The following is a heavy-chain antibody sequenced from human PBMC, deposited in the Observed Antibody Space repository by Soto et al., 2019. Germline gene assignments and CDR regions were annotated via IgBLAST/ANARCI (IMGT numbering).Heavy chain of an antibody. CDR1: CGSSSSYY. J-gene: IGHJ4*02. CDR3: ASGGYSTIFRVVNYYFDY. D-gene: IGHD3-3*01. CDR2: IYYSGST. Sequence: PWETLSLTRIDPCGSSSSYYWSWIRQPPGKGLEWIGYIYYSGSTNYNPSLKSRVTISVDTSKNQFSLKLSSVTAADTAVYYCASGGYSTIFRVVNYYFDYWGQGTLVTVS. V-gene: IGHV4-59*01.